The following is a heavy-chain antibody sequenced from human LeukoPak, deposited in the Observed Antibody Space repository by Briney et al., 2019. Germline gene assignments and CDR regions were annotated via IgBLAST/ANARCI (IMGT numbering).Heavy chain of an antibody. Sequence: GGSLRLSRAASGFTFSSYSMNWVRQAPGKGLEWVSSISSSSSYIYYADSVKGRFTISRDNAKNSLYLQMNSLRAEDTAVYYCARADYGDFTFDYWGQGTLVTVSS. CDR3: ARADYGDFTFDY. D-gene: IGHD4-17*01. CDR2: ISSSSSYI. V-gene: IGHV3-21*01. CDR1: GFTFSSYS. J-gene: IGHJ4*02.